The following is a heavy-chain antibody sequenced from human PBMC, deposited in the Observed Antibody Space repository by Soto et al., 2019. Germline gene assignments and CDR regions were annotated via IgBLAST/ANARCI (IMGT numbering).Heavy chain of an antibody. D-gene: IGHD4-17*01. Sequence: GGSLSLSCDASGFTFSSYAMSWVRQAPGKGLEWVSAISGSGGSTYYADYVKGRYTISRDNSKNTLYLQMNSLRAEDTAVYYCAKSFKGDYFPHDYWGQGTLVTVSS. CDR3: AKSFKGDYFPHDY. V-gene: IGHV3-23*01. CDR1: GFTFSSYA. J-gene: IGHJ4*02. CDR2: ISGSGGST.